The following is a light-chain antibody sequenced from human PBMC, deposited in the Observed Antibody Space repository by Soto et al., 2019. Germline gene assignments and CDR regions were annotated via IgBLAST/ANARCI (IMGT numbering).Light chain of an antibody. CDR3: QQYINDLPA. V-gene: IGKV4-1*01. CDR1: QTLLYFANNFNY. J-gene: IGKJ1*01. Sequence: IVLTQSPESLALSLGERATINCKSSQTLLYFANNFNYLAWYQQKPGQPPRLLIYWASTRESGVPDRFSGSGYGTDFTLTISSLQAEDVAVYYCQQYINDLPAFGQGTKVYSK. CDR2: WAS.